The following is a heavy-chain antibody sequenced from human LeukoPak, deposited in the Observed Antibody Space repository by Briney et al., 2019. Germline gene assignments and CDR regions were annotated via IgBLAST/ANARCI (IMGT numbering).Heavy chain of an antibody. Sequence: GGSLRLSCAASGFTFSSYTMHWIRQAPGKGLEWVSSISGSNSYIFYADSVKGRFTVSRDNAKDSLYLQMNSLRAEDTAVYYCAKEAARQSWERSYYFDYWGQGTLVTVSS. CDR2: ISGSNSYI. D-gene: IGHD6-6*01. CDR1: GFTFSSYT. J-gene: IGHJ4*02. V-gene: IGHV3-21*01. CDR3: AKEAARQSWERSYYFDY.